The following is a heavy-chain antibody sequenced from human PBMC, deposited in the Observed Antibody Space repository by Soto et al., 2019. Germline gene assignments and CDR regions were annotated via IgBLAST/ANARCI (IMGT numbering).Heavy chain of an antibody. CDR3: ARIGNPDASLYFDY. J-gene: IGHJ4*02. V-gene: IGHV4-31*03. D-gene: IGHD2-2*01. CDR2: TYHTGGT. CDR1: GGSISIGVYY. Sequence: QVQLQESGPGLVKPSQTLSPTCTVSGGSISIGVYYWNWIRQHPGKGLEWIGYTYHTGGTYYNPFLESRVTISVGSSKNQFSLKLSSVTAADTAVYYCARIGNPDASLYFDYWGQGTLVTVSS.